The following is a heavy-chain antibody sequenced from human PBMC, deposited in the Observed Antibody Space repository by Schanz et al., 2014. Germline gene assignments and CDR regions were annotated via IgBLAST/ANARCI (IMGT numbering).Heavy chain of an antibody. CDR3: TKGLLPVRALADVFDV. Sequence: QVQLVESGGGVVQPGRSLRLSCSASGFTLSSYGMHWVRQAPGKGLEWLAVIWFDGTNKYNADSVKGRFTISRDTSKNTLYLLLNSLRAEDTALYYCTKGLLPVRALADVFDVWGQGTMVTVSP. CDR1: GFTLSSYG. CDR2: IWFDGTNK. V-gene: IGHV3-33*06. J-gene: IGHJ3*01. D-gene: IGHD2-21*01.